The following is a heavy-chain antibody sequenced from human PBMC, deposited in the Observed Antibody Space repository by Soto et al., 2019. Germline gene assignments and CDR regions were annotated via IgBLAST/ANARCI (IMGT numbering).Heavy chain of an antibody. Sequence: ASVKVSCKASGYTFTSYAMHWVRQAPGQRLEWMGWINAGNGNTKYSQKFQGRVTITRDTSASTAYMELSSLRSEDTAVYYCARDRPVTTSHFDYWGQGTLVTVSS. D-gene: IGHD4-17*01. J-gene: IGHJ4*02. CDR2: INAGNGNT. CDR3: ARDRPVTTSHFDY. V-gene: IGHV1-3*01. CDR1: GYTFTSYA.